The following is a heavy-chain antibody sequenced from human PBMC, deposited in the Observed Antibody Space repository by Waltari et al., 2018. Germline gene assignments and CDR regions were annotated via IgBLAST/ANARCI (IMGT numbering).Heavy chain of an antibody. J-gene: IGHJ4*02. D-gene: IGHD6-25*01. CDR1: GGSISSVSYY. V-gene: IGHV4-39*07. CDR2: IYYSGST. CDR3: ARVSGGYYTDY. Sequence: QLQLQESGPGLVKPSETLSLTCTVSGGSISSVSYYWGWIRQPPGKGLEWIGSIYYSGSTYYNPSLKSRVTISVDTSKNQFSLKLSSVTAADTAVYYCARVSGGYYTDYWGQGTLVTVSS.